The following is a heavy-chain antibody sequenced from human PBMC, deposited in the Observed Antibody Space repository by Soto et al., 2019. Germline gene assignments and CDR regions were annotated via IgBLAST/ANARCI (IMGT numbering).Heavy chain of an antibody. Sequence: GGSLRLSCAASGFTFSSYGMHWVRQAPGKGLEWVAVISYDGSNKYYADSVKGRFTISRDNSKNTLYLQMNSLRAEDTAVYYCAKEHTGSYYYYYGMDVWGQGTTVTVSS. CDR1: GFTFSSYG. D-gene: IGHD3-10*01. V-gene: IGHV3-30*18. J-gene: IGHJ6*02. CDR3: AKEHTGSYYYYYGMDV. CDR2: ISYDGSNK.